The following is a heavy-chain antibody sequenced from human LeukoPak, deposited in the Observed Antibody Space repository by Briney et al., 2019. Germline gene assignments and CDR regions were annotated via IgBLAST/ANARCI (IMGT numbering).Heavy chain of an antibody. CDR3: ARGPLLWFGELNYYFDY. Sequence: ASVKVSCKASGYTFTSYDINWVRQATGQGIEWMGWMNPNSGNTGYAQKFQGRVTMTRNTSISTAYMELSSLRSEDTAVYYCARGPLLWFGELNYYFDYWGQGTLVTVSS. D-gene: IGHD3-10*01. CDR1: GYTFTSYD. V-gene: IGHV1-8*01. CDR2: MNPNSGNT. J-gene: IGHJ4*02.